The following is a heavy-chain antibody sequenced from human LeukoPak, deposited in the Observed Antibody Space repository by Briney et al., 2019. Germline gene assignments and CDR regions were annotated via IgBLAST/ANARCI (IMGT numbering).Heavy chain of an antibody. V-gene: IGHV1-2*02. CDR2: INPNSGGT. J-gene: IGHJ4*02. CDR1: GYTFTGYY. CDR3: ARKGSAYYDFWSGFSPFDY. Sequence: APVKVSCKASGYTFTGYYMHWVRQAPGQGLEWMGWINPNSGGTNYAQKFQGRVTMTRDTSISTAYMELSRLRSDDTAVYYCARKGSAYYDFWSGFSPFDYWGQGTLVTVSS. D-gene: IGHD3-3*01.